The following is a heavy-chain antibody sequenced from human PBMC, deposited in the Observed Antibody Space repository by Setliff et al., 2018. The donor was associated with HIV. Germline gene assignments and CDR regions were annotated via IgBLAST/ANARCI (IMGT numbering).Heavy chain of an antibody. Sequence: TFSSYSMTWFRQAPGKGLEWVAVIWYDGLEKYYGDSVKGRFTVSRDNSKNTLTLQMKSLRAEDTAIYYCAKDGAVITPGGALDIWGQGTMVTVSS. V-gene: IGHV3-33*06. CDR3: AKDGAVITPGGALDI. CDR2: IWYDGLEK. CDR1: TFSSYS. J-gene: IGHJ3*02. D-gene: IGHD1-20*01.